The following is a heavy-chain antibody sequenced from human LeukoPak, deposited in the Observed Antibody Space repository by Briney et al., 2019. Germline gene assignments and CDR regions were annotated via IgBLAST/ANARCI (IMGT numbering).Heavy chain of an antibody. CDR1: GFTFSSYA. Sequence: GGSLRLSCAASGFTFSSYAMSWVRQAPGKGLEWVSAISGSGGSTYYADSVKGRFTISRDNSKNTLYLQMGSLRAEDMAVYYCARARDSSSWYWGFFDYWGQGTLVTVSS. CDR3: ARARDSSSWYWGFFDY. D-gene: IGHD6-13*01. CDR2: ISGSGGST. V-gene: IGHV3-23*01. J-gene: IGHJ4*02.